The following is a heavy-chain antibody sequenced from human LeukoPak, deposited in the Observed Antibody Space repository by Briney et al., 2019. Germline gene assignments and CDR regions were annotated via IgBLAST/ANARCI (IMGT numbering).Heavy chain of an antibody. CDR1: GFTFSRFW. V-gene: IGHV3-7*01. D-gene: IGHD6-13*01. CDR3: TRDWGGVAAGIDY. J-gene: IGHJ4*02. CDR2: IKTDESEK. Sequence: GGSLRLSRAASGFTFSRFWMSSVCQAPGEGVGWVAHIKTDESEKYYVDSVKGRFTISRDNAKNSLSLQMNSLSAEDTAVYYCTRDWGGVAAGIDYWGQGTLVTVSS.